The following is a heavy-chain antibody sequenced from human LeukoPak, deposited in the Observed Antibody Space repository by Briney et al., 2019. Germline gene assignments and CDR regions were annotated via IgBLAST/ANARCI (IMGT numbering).Heavy chain of an antibody. CDR3: ARRGYDLLTGYYLNF. V-gene: IGHV5-51*01. Sequence: GESPKISCKGSGFVFTNYWVGWVRQMPGKGLEWMGMIYPGDSDTIYSPSFQGQVTISADKSISTAYLQWSSLKASDTAVYYCARRGYDLLTGYYLNFWGQGTLVTVSS. D-gene: IGHD3-9*01. CDR2: IYPGDSDT. CDR1: GFVFTNYW. J-gene: IGHJ4*02.